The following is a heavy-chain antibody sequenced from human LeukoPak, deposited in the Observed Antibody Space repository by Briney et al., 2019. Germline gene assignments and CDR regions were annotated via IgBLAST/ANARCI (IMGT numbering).Heavy chain of an antibody. D-gene: IGHD3-10*01. Sequence: SETLSLTCAVYGGSFSGYYWSWIRQPPGKGLEWIGEINHSGSTNYNPSLKSRVTISVDTSKNQFSLKLTSVTAADTAVYYCARLGVWFGEGNLSGYFDYWGQGALVTVSS. CDR2: INHSGST. CDR1: GGSFSGYY. J-gene: IGHJ4*02. CDR3: ARLGVWFGEGNLSGYFDY. V-gene: IGHV4-34*01.